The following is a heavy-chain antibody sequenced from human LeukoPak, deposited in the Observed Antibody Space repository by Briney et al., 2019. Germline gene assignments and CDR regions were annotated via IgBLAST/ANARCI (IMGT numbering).Heavy chain of an antibody. Sequence: GESLKISCKVSGYRFTNYWFGWVRQMPGKGLEWMGIIYPADSDTRYSPSFQGQVTISADKSISTAYLQWSSLKASDTAMYYCARHRAYCSSTSCPLDYWGQGTLVTVSS. J-gene: IGHJ4*02. V-gene: IGHV5-51*01. CDR3: ARHRAYCSSTSCPLDY. CDR2: IYPADSDT. CDR1: GYRFTNYW. D-gene: IGHD2-2*01.